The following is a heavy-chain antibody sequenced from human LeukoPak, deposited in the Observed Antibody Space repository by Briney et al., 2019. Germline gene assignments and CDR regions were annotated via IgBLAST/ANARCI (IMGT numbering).Heavy chain of an antibody. CDR2: IYYSGST. CDR1: GGSITSSSYS. V-gene: IGHV4-39*07. Sequence: SETLSLTCTVSGGSITSSSYSWVWIRQPPGKGLEWIGYIYYSGSTYYNPSLKSRVTISVDTSKNQFSLKLSSVTAADTAVYYCTGASYDSSGVHWGQGTLVTVSS. CDR3: TGASYDSSGVH. J-gene: IGHJ4*02. D-gene: IGHD3-22*01.